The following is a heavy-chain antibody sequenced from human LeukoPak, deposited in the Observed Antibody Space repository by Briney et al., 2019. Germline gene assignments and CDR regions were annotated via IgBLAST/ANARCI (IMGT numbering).Heavy chain of an antibody. CDR2: IYYSGST. D-gene: IGHD3-3*01. CDR1: GGSISSGDYY. J-gene: IGHJ5*02. Sequence: SQTLSLTCTVSGGSISSGDYYWRWIRQPPGKGLEWIGYIYYSGSTYYNPSLKSRVTISVDTSKNQFSLKLSSVTAADTAVYYCARGSRVYYDFWSGYLDWFDPWGQGTLVTVSS. CDR3: ARGSRVYYDFWSGYLDWFDP. V-gene: IGHV4-30-4*08.